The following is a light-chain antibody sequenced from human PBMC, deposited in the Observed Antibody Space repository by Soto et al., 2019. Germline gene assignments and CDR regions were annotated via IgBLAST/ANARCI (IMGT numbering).Light chain of an antibody. CDR3: QQYNTYST. V-gene: IGKV1-5*03. J-gene: IGKJ1*01. CDR1: QSISTW. CDR2: KAS. Sequence: DIQMTQSPSTLSASVVDRVTITCRASQSISTWLTWYQQKPGRAPKVLIYKASSLQSGVPSRFSGSGSGTEFTLTISSLQPDDFATYYCQQYNTYSTFGQGTKVDIK.